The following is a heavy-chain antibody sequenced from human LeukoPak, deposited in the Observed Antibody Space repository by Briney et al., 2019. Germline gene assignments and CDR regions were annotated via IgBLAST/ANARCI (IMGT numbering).Heavy chain of an antibody. CDR3: ARVTGVVIISDY. CDR2: INPNSGGT. CDR1: GYTFTGYY. V-gene: IGHV1-2*02. J-gene: IGHJ4*02. D-gene: IGHD3-3*01. Sequence: GASVKVSCKASGYTFTGYYMHWVRQARGQGLEWMGWINPNSGGTNYAQKFQGRVTMTRDTSISTAYMELSRLRSDDTAVYYCARVTGVVIISDYWGQGTLVTVSS.